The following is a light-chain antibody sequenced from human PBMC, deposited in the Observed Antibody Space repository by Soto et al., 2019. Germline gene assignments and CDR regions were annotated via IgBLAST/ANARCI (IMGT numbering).Light chain of an antibody. J-gene: IGLJ1*01. V-gene: IGLV2-14*01. CDR3: NSFRVSHLYV. Sequence: QSVLTQPASVSGSPGQTITISCTGTSSDIGGYNAVSWYQHHPGKAPKLIIYEVTHRPSGVSDRFSASTSGNTASLTISGLQADDEADYYCNSFRVSHLYVFGPRTKVIV. CDR1: SSDIGGYNA. CDR2: EVT.